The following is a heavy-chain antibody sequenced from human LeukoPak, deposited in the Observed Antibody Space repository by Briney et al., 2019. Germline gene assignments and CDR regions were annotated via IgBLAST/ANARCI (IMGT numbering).Heavy chain of an antibody. J-gene: IGHJ4*02. CDR3: ARAGLWDCSGGSCYSRGPPWYYFDY. V-gene: IGHV4-31*03. CDR1: GGSIGSGDYY. CDR2: IYYSGST. D-gene: IGHD2-15*01. Sequence: SQTLSLTCTVSGGSIGSGDYYWSWIRQHPGKGLEWIGYIYYSGSTYYNPSLKSRVTISVDTSKNQFSLKLSSVTAADTAVYYCARAGLWDCSGGSCYSRGPPWYYFDYWGQGTLVTVSS.